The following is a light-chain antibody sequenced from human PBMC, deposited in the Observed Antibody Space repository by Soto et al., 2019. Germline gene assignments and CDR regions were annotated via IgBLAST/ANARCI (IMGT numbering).Light chain of an antibody. V-gene: IGKV1-39*01. Sequence: DIQMTQSPSSLSASVGDRVTITCRASQSIDTYLNWYQQKPGKAPKLLIYAASSLQSGVPSRFSGSGSGTDFALTISTLQPEDFATYFCQQSYSTPCFGQGTRLEIK. CDR2: AAS. J-gene: IGKJ5*01. CDR3: QQSYSTPC. CDR1: QSIDTY.